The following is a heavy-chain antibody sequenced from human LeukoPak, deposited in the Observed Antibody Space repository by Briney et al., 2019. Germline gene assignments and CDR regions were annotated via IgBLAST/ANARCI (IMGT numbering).Heavy chain of an antibody. CDR1: GGSINSYY. CDR2: IHYTGST. V-gene: IGHV4-59*01. Sequence: PSETLSLTCTVSGGSINSYYWSWIRQPPGKGLECIGYIHYTGSTNSNPSLKSRVTISVDTSKSQFSLKLSSVTAADTAIYYCARGGYYGSGNDFRFDPWGQGTLVTVSS. CDR3: ARGGYYGSGNDFRFDP. J-gene: IGHJ5*02. D-gene: IGHD3-10*01.